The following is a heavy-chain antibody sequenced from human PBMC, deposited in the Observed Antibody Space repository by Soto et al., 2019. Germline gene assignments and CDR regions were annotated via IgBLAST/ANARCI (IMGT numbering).Heavy chain of an antibody. CDR1: GGSFSGYY. V-gene: IGHV4-34*01. J-gene: IGHJ4*02. D-gene: IGHD3-10*01. CDR2: INHSGST. Sequence: QVQLQQWGAGLLKPSETLSLTCAVYGGSFSGYYWSWIRQPPGKGLEWIGEINHSGSTNYNPSLKSRVTIAVDTSKNQCSLKLSSVTAADTAVYYFARGRVMVRDSDYWVQGTLVTVSS. CDR3: ARGRVMVRDSDY.